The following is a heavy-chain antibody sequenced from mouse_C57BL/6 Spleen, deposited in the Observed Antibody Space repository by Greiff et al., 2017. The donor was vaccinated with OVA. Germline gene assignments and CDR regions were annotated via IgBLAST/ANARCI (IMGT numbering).Heavy chain of an antibody. CDR1: GFTFSSYA. J-gene: IGHJ3*01. V-gene: IGHV5-4*01. CDR2: ISDGGSYT. D-gene: IGHD2-4*01. Sequence: EVHLVESGGGLVKPGGSLKLSCAASGFTFSSYAMSWVRQTPEKRLEWVATISDGGSYTYYPDNVKGRFTISRDNAKNNLYLQMSHLKSEDTAMYYCARDLGGLRRGFAYWGQGTLVTVSA. CDR3: ARDLGGLRRGFAY.